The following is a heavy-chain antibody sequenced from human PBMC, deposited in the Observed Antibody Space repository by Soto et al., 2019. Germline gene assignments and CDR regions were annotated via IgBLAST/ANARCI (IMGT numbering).Heavy chain of an antibody. D-gene: IGHD5-18*01. Sequence: PSETLSLTCTVSGGSISSSSYYWGWIRQPPGKGLEWIGSIYYSGSTYYNPSLKSRVTISVDTSKNQFSLKLSSVTAADTAVYYCARRYGYSYGYFEYYSDYWGQGTLVTVSS. CDR2: IYYSGST. CDR3: ARRYGYSYGYFEYYSDY. J-gene: IGHJ4*02. V-gene: IGHV4-39*01. CDR1: GGSISSSSYY.